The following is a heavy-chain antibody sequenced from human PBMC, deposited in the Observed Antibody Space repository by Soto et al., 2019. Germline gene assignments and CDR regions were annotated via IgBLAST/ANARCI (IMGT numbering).Heavy chain of an antibody. J-gene: IGHJ5*02. V-gene: IGHV2-5*01. CDR1: GFSLSTSGVG. Sequence: SGPTLVNPTQTLTLTCTFSGFSLSTSGVGVGWIRQPPGKALEWLALIYWNDDKRYSPSLKSRLTITKDTSKNQVVLTMTNMDPVDTATYYCAHRRGGYSSSWYGPFDPWGQGTLVTV. D-gene: IGHD6-13*01. CDR3: AHRRGGYSSSWYGPFDP. CDR2: IYWNDDK.